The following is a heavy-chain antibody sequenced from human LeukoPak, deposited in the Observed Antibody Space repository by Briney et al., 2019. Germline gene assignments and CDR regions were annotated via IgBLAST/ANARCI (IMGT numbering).Heavy chain of an antibody. CDR1: GFTVSGNY. Sequence: GGSLRLSCAASGFTVSGNYMSWVRQAPGKGLQWVSVIYIGGSTYYADSVKGRFTISRDNSKNTLYLQMNSLRAEDTAVYYCASYCSSTSCYAGIDPWGQGTLVTVSS. CDR2: IYIGGST. J-gene: IGHJ5*02. D-gene: IGHD2-2*01. CDR3: ASYCSSTSCYAGIDP. V-gene: IGHV3-53*01.